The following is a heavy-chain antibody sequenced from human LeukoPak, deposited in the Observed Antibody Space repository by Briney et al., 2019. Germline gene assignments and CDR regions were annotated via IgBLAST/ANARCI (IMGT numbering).Heavy chain of an antibody. Sequence: SVKVSCKASGGTFSSYAISWVRQAPGQGLEWMGRIIPIFGTANYAQKFQGRVTITTDESTSTAYMELRSLRSDDTAVYYCARYPRGGYLPQLDYWGQGTLVTVSS. J-gene: IGHJ4*02. V-gene: IGHV1-69*05. CDR2: IIPIFGTA. D-gene: IGHD3-22*01. CDR1: GGTFSSYA. CDR3: ARYPRGGYLPQLDY.